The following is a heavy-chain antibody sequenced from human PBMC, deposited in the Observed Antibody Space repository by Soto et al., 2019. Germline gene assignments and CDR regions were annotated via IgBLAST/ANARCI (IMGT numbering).Heavy chain of an antibody. CDR3: ARSWIHSYALSMDV. J-gene: IGHJ6*02. CDR1: GFTFSSYE. D-gene: IGHD5-18*01. V-gene: IGHV3-48*03. CDR2: ISSSGSTI. Sequence: PVGSLRLSCAASGFTFSSYEMNWVRQAPGKGLEWVSYISSSGSTIYYADSVKGRFTISRDNAKNSLYLQMNSLRAEDTAVYYCARSWIHSYALSMDVWGQGTTVTVSS.